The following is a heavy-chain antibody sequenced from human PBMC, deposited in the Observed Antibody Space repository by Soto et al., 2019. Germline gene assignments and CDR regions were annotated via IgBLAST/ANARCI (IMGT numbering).Heavy chain of an antibody. V-gene: IGHV4-31*03. D-gene: IGHD3-22*01. CDR2: IFHSGST. CDR3: ARGGDYDNYFDY. J-gene: IGHJ4*02. CDR1: GGSISSGGYY. Sequence: TSETLSLTCTVSGGSISSGGYYWSWIRQHPGKGLEWIGYIFHSGSTHYNPSLRSRVTTSVDTSKNQFSLKLSSVTAADTAVYYCARGGDYDNYFDYWGQGTLVTVSS.